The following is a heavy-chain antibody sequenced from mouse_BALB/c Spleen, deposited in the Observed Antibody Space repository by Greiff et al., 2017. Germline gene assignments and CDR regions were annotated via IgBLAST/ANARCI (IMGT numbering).Heavy chain of an antibody. V-gene: IGHV5-6-3*01. D-gene: IGHD2-2*01. CDR3: ARPYGYGPYWYFDV. CDR1: GFTFSSYG. CDR2: INSNGGST. J-gene: IGHJ1*01. Sequence: EVMLVESGGGLVQPGGSLKLSCAASGFTFSSYGMSWVRQTPDKRLELVATINSNGGSTYYPDSVKGRFTISRDNAKNTLYLQMSSLKSEDTAMYYCARPYGYGPYWYFDVWGAGTTVTVSS.